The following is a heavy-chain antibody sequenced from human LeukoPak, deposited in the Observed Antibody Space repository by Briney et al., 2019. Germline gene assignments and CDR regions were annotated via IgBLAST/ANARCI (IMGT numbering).Heavy chain of an antibody. CDR1: GFTFSSYA. J-gene: IGHJ4*02. Sequence: GGSLRLSCAASGFTFSSYAMHWVRQAPGKGLEWVAVISYDGSNKYYADSVKGRLTISRDNSKNTLYLQMNSLRAEDTAVYYCARDQHSSGYYYLDYWGQGTLVTVSS. CDR3: ARDQHSSGYYYLDY. CDR2: ISYDGSNK. D-gene: IGHD3-22*01. V-gene: IGHV3-30-3*01.